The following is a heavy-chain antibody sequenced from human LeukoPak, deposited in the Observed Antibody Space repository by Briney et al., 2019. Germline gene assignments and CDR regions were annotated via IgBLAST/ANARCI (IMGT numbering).Heavy chain of an antibody. J-gene: IGHJ4*02. D-gene: IGHD6-13*01. CDR2: ISSSSSYI. CDR1: GFTFSNYW. Sequence: GGSLRLSCAASGFTFSNYWMSWVRQAPGKGLEWVSFISSSSSYIYYADSVKGRFTISRDNARNSLYLQMNSLRVEDTAVYYCARGSSSWYFFDYWGQGTLVTVSS. V-gene: IGHV3-21*01. CDR3: ARGSSSWYFFDY.